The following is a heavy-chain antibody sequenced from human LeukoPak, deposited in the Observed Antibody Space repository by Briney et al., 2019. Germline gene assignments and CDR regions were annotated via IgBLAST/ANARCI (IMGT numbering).Heavy chain of an antibody. D-gene: IGHD6-19*01. J-gene: IGHJ5*02. Sequence: GGSLRLSCVASGFTFSSYGMHWVRQAPGKGLEWVAVVSYDGSNKYYADSVKGRFTISRDNSKNTLYLQMNSLKTEDTAVYYCTREEYTSGWYSDPWGQGTLVTVSS. CDR1: GFTFSSYG. CDR3: TREEYTSGWYSDP. V-gene: IGHV3-30*03. CDR2: VSYDGSNK.